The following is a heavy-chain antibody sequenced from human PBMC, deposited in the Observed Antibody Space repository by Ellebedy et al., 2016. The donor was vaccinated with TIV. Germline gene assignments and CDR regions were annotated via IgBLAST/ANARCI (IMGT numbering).Heavy chain of an antibody. V-gene: IGHV3-23*01. Sequence: GESLKISXAASGFTFSSYAMSWVRQAPGKGLEWVSAISGSGGSTYYADSVKGRFTISRDNAKNSLYLQMNSLRAEDTAVYYCAREVLRGYCDYWGQGTLVTVSS. CDR2: ISGSGGST. CDR3: AREVLRGYCDY. D-gene: IGHD3-3*01. J-gene: IGHJ4*02. CDR1: GFTFSSYA.